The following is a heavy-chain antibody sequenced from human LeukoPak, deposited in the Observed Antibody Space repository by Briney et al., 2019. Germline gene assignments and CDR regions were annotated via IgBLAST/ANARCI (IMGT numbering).Heavy chain of an antibody. V-gene: IGHV3-30*02. CDR2: IRYDGSNK. D-gene: IGHD3-3*01. CDR1: GFTFSSYG. J-gene: IGHJ4*02. Sequence: GGSLRLSCAASGFTFSSYGMHWVRQAPGKGLEWVAFIRYDGSNKYYADSVKGRFTISRDNSKNTLYLQMNSLRAEDTAVYYCAKDLTPFWSGYYGPAFDYWGQGTLVTVSS. CDR3: AKDLTPFWSGYYGPAFDY.